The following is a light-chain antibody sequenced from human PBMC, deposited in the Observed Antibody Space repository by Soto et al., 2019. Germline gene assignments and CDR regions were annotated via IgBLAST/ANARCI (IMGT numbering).Light chain of an antibody. J-gene: IGKJ1*01. CDR2: GAS. V-gene: IGKV3-11*01. CDR3: QQRLNWPPWT. CDR1: QSVRSS. Sequence: DIVMTQSPDTLSVSPGERATLFCRASQSVRSSLAWYQQKPGQAPRLLIYGASNRATGIPARFSGSGSGTDFTLTISSLEPEDFAVYYCQQRLNWPPWTFGQGTKVDIK.